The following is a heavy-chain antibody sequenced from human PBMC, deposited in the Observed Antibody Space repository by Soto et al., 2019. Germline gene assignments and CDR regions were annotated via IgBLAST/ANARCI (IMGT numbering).Heavy chain of an antibody. CDR1: GGSFSDYF. CDR2: INDSGRT. CDR3: ARDRAYYYDSSGYYDDAFDI. Sequence: SETLSLTCAVYGGSFSDYFWAWIRQPPGKGLEWIAEINDSGRTNYNPSLKSRVTISVDTSKKQFSLQLSSVTAADTAVYYCARDRAYYYDSSGYYDDAFDIWGQGTMVTVSS. J-gene: IGHJ3*02. D-gene: IGHD3-22*01. V-gene: IGHV4-34*01.